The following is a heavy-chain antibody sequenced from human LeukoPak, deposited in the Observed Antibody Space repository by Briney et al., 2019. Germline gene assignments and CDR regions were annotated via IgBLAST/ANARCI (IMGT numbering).Heavy chain of an antibody. Sequence: GEPLKISCKGSGYSFTSYWIGWVRQMPGKGLEWMGIIYPGDSDTRYSPSFQGQVTISADKSISTAYLQWSSLKASDTAMYYCARRRNYEYDGYYYYYMDVWGKGTTVTVSS. CDR1: GYSFTSYW. V-gene: IGHV5-51*01. J-gene: IGHJ6*03. CDR3: ARRRNYEYDGYYYYYMDV. D-gene: IGHD1-7*01. CDR2: IYPGDSDT.